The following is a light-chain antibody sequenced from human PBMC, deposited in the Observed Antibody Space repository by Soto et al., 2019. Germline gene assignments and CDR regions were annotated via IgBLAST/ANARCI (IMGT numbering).Light chain of an antibody. Sequence: QTVVTQEPSFSVSPGGTVTLTCGLTSGSVSSSYYPSWSQQTPGQAPRTLIYNTTTRSSGVPDRFSGSILGNKAALTITGAQAEDECDYYCVLYMGSGLWVFGGGTKLTVL. J-gene: IGLJ3*02. V-gene: IGLV8-61*01. CDR2: NTT. CDR3: VLYMGSGLWV. CDR1: SGSVSSSYY.